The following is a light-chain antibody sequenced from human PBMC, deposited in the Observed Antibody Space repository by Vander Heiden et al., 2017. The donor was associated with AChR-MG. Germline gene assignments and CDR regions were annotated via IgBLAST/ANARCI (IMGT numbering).Light chain of an antibody. Sequence: EIVLTQSPGTLSLSPGERATFSCRASQSITRNYLAWYQVKPGQAPRLLIYGASNRATGIPDRFSGSGSGTDFILSISRLEPEDLAVYYCQQYGGSPSTFGQGTKVEVK. CDR2: GAS. V-gene: IGKV3-20*01. CDR1: QSITRNY. CDR3: QQYGGSPST. J-gene: IGKJ1*01.